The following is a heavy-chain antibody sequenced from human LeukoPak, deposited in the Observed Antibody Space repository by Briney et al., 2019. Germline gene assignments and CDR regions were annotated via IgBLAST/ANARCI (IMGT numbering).Heavy chain of an antibody. CDR1: GFTFSSYA. Sequence: GRSLRLSCAASGFTFSSYAMHWVRQAPGKGLEWVAVISYDGSNKYYADSVKGRFTISRDNSKNTLYLQMNSLRAEDTAVYYCARVYSSSPADAFDIWGQGTMVTVSS. CDR2: ISYDGSNK. J-gene: IGHJ3*02. V-gene: IGHV3-30-3*01. D-gene: IGHD6-6*01. CDR3: ARVYSSSPADAFDI.